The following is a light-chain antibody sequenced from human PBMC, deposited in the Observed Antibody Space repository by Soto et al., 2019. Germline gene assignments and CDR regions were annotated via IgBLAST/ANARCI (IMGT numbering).Light chain of an antibody. V-gene: IGKV3-11*01. CDR1: QSVSNNY. CDR2: DAS. CDR3: QQRSNWPLT. J-gene: IGKJ4*01. Sequence: IVLTQSPGTLSLSPWERATLYCPASQSVSNNYLAWYQQKPGQAPRLLIYDASNRATGIPARFSGSGSGTDFTLTISSLEPEDFAVYYCQQRSNWPLTFGGGTKVDIK.